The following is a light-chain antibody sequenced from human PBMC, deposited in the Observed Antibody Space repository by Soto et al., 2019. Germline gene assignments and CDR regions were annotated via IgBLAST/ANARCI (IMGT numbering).Light chain of an antibody. CDR1: SGSVSPSHY. J-gene: IGLJ3*02. CDR2: STN. Sequence: QTVVTQEPSFSVSPGGTVTLTCDLSSGSVSPSHYPSWYQQTPGQAPRTLIYSTNTRSSGVPDRFSGSILGNKAALTITGAQADDESDYYCVLYMGSGIWVFGGGTKLTV. CDR3: VLYMGSGIWV. V-gene: IGLV8-61*01.